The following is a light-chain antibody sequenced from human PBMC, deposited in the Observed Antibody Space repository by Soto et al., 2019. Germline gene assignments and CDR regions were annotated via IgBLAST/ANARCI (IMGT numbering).Light chain of an antibody. CDR3: QSYDSSLSGHVV. J-gene: IGLJ2*01. CDR1: SSNIGAGYG. CDR2: GNS. V-gene: IGLV1-40*01. Sequence: QSVLTQPPSVSGAPGQRVTISCTGSSSNIGAGYGVHWYQHLPGTAPKLLIYGNSNRPSGVPDRFSGSKSGTSASLAITGLRAEDEAGYYCQSYDSSLSGHVVFGGGTKLTVL.